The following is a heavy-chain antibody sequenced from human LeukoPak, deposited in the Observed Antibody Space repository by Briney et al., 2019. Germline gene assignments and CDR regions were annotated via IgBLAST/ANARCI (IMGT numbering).Heavy chain of an antibody. CDR1: GYTFTSYG. V-gene: IGHV1-18*01. Sequence: GASVKVSCKASGYTFTSYGISWVRQAPGQGLEWMGWISAYNGNTTYAQKLQGRVTMTTDTSTSTAYMELRSLRSDDTAVYYCARDRPTQYYYDSSGYGPEWGQGTLVTVSS. J-gene: IGHJ4*02. D-gene: IGHD3-22*01. CDR3: ARDRPTQYYYDSSGYGPE. CDR2: ISAYNGNT.